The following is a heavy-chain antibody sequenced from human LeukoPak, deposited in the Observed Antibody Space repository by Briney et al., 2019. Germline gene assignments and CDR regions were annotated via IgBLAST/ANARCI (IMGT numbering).Heavy chain of an antibody. D-gene: IGHD3-10*01. CDR2: INPNSGGT. Sequence: ASVKVSRKASGYTFTGYYMHWVRQAPGQGLGWMGWINPNSGGTNYAQKFQGRVTMTRDTSISTAYMELSRLRSDDTAVYYCASIIGGYYYMDVWGKGTTVTVSS. CDR1: GYTFTGYY. J-gene: IGHJ6*03. V-gene: IGHV1-2*02. CDR3: ASIIGGYYYMDV.